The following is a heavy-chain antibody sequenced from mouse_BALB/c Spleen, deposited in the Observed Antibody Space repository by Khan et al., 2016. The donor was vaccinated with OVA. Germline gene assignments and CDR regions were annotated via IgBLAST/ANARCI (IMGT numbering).Heavy chain of an antibody. Sequence: VQLQQSGPGLVQPSQSLSITCTVSGFSLTNFGVHWVRQSPGKGLEWLGVIWSGGSTDYNAAFKSRLSISKDNSKSPVFFKMNSLQANDTATYYCARREYLMTWFAYWGQGTLVTVSA. CDR2: IWSGGST. V-gene: IGHV2-2*02. J-gene: IGHJ3*01. CDR1: GFSLTNFG. CDR3: ARREYLMTWFAY.